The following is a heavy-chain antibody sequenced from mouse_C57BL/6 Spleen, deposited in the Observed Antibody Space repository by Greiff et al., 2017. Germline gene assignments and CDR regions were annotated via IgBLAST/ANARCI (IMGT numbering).Heavy chain of an antibody. J-gene: IGHJ2*01. V-gene: IGHV1-64*01. CDR1: GYTFTSYW. CDR2: IHPNSGST. CDR3: ARSPCIITTVVEGFDY. Sequence: QVQLQQPGAELVKPGASVKLSCKASGYTFTSYWMHWVKQRPGQGLEWIGMIHPNSGSTNYNEKFKSKATLTVDKSSSTAYMQLSSLTSADSAVYYCARSPCIITTVVEGFDYWGQGTTLTVSS. D-gene: IGHD1-1*01.